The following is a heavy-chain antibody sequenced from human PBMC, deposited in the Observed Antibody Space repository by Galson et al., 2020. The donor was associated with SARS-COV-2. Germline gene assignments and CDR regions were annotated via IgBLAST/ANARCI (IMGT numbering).Heavy chain of an antibody. CDR1: GFTFSDDS. Sequence: GESLKISCAASGFTFSDDSMDWVRQAPGKGLEWVGRVRNKARGHTTEYAASVKGRFTVSRDDSKSSLYLQMNSLTTGDTAVYYCARSPVGTMSFASWGQGTLVTVSS. CDR3: ARSPVGTMSFAS. V-gene: IGHV3-72*01. D-gene: IGHD1-26*01. CDR2: VRNKARGHTT. J-gene: IGHJ4*02.